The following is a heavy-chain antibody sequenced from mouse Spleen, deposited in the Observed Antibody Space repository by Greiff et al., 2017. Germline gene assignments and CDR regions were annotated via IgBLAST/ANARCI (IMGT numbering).Heavy chain of an antibody. CDR2: INYDGSST. J-gene: IGHJ1*01. CDR3: AREDDGYYQGYFDV. D-gene: IGHD2-3*01. CDR1: GFTFSDYY. V-gene: IGHV5-16*01. Sequence: EVKLVESEGGLVQPGSSMKLSCTASGFTFSDYYMAWVRQVPEKGLEWVANINYDGSSTYYLDSLKSRFIISRDNAKNILYLQMSSLKSEDTATYYCAREDDGYYQGYFDVWGAGTTVTVSS.